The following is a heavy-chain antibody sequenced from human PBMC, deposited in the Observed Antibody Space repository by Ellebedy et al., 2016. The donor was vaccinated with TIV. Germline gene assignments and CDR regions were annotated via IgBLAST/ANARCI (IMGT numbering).Heavy chain of an antibody. V-gene: IGHV3-69-1*01. CDR1: GFTVSNNY. CDR3: ARQRGFSGYADDWYFDL. D-gene: IGHD5-12*01. Sequence: GESLKISCAASGFTVSNNYMTWVRQAPGRGLEWVSSISSSGNRFYADSVKGRFTISRDNAKNSLFLQMNSLRAEDTAVYYCARQRGFSGYADDWYFDLWGRGSLVTVSS. J-gene: IGHJ2*01. CDR2: ISSSGNR.